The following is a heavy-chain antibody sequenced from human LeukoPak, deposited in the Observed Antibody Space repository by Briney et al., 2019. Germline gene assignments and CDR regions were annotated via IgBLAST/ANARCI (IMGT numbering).Heavy chain of an antibody. D-gene: IGHD6-13*01. V-gene: IGHV3-23*01. CDR3: AKDLMHSSSWWYYFDY. Sequence: PGGSLRLSCAASGFTFSSYAMSWVRQAPGKGLEWVSAISGSGGSTYYADSVKGRFTISRDNSKNTLYLQMNSLRAEDTAVYYCAKDLMHSSSWWYYFDYWGQGTLVTVSS. CDR1: GFTFSSYA. J-gene: IGHJ4*02. CDR2: ISGSGGST.